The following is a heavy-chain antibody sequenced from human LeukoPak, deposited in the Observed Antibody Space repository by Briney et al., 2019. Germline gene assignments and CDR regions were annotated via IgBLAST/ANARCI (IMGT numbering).Heavy chain of an antibody. CDR1: GGSTGTHY. Sequence: SETLSPTCTVSGGSTGTHYWNWIRQPPGKGLEWIGYMYYSGSTNYNPSLKSRVPISVATSKNQFSLRLPSVTAADTAVYYCVRRRIAAAGYDAFDIWGQGTMVTVSS. V-gene: IGHV4-59*08. CDR2: MYYSGST. J-gene: IGHJ3*02. D-gene: IGHD6-13*01. CDR3: VRRRIAAAGYDAFDI.